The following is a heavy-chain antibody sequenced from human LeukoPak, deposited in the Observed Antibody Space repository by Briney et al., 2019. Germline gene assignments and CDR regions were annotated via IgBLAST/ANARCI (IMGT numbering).Heavy chain of an antibody. CDR3: AKLSQDGYNF. J-gene: IGHJ4*02. V-gene: IGHV3-9*01. CDR2: ISWNSGSI. D-gene: IGHD5-24*01. CDR1: GFTFDDYA. Sequence: PGRSLRLSCAASGFTFDDYAMHWVRQAPGKGLEWVSGISWNSGSIGYADSVKGRFTISRDNAKNSLYLQMNSLRAEDTALYYCAKLSQDGYNFWGRGTLVTVSS.